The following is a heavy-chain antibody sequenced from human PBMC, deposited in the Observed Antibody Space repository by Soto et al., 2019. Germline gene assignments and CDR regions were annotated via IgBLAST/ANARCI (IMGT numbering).Heavy chain of an antibody. CDR2: TYYRSKWYN. CDR3: ARSVEGYCSGGSCSAKGHNWFDP. J-gene: IGHJ5*02. Sequence: PSQTLSLTCAISGDSVSSNSAAWNWIRQSPSRGLEWLGRTYYRSKWYNDYAVSVKSRITINPDTSKNQFSLQLNSVTPEYTAVYYCARSVEGYCSGGSCSAKGHNWFDPWGQGTLVTVSS. V-gene: IGHV6-1*01. CDR1: GDSVSSNSAA. D-gene: IGHD2-15*01.